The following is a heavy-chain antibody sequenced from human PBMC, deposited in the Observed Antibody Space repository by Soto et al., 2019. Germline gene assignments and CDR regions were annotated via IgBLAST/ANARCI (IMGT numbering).Heavy chain of an antibody. CDR3: ARELYSCGGDCPYYMDY. CDR1: GYPFTDYF. CDR2: ISLYHHST. V-gene: IGHV1-46*01. Sequence: QAQLVQSGAEGKKPGASVRVSCKTSGYPFTDYFIHWVRQAPGQGLEWMGIISLYHHSTSYEQKFQGKLTVTADTSTTTVYMDLSSLTSEDSAVYWCARELYSCGGDCPYYMDYWGQGTLVTVSS. J-gene: IGHJ4*02. D-gene: IGHD2-21*02.